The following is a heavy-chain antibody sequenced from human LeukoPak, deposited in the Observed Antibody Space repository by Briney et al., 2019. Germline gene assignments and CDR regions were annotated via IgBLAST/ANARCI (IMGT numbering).Heavy chain of an antibody. J-gene: IGHJ4*02. CDR2: ISSSSNYI. D-gene: IGHD5-24*01. CDR1: GFTFSTYS. V-gene: IGHV3-21*01. Sequence: GGSLRLSCAASGFTFSTYSMNWVRQAPGKGLEWVSSISSSSNYIYYADSVKGRFTIPRDNAKNSLHLQMNSLRAEDTAVYFCAREMAAGTFDYWGQGALVTVSS. CDR3: AREMAAGTFDY.